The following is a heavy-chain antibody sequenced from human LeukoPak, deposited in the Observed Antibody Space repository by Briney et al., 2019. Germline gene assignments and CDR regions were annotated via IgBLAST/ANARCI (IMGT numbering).Heavy chain of an antibody. CDR3: AKDRVGATLYFDY. Sequence: GGSLRLSCAASGFSFSNYGMSWVRQAPGKGLEWVSAIGGSGGTTYYADSMKGRFTISRDNSRNTLYLQMNSLRAEDTAVYYCAKDRVGATLYFDYWGQGTLVTVSS. CDR2: IGGSGGTT. D-gene: IGHD1-26*01. CDR1: GFSFSNYG. J-gene: IGHJ4*02. V-gene: IGHV3-23*01.